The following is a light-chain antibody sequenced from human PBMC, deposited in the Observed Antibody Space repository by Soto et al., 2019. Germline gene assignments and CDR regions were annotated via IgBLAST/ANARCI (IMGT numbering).Light chain of an antibody. J-gene: IGLJ2*01. CDR2: EVT. CDR3: TSYSSSSPVL. CDR1: RSDVGAYNY. V-gene: IGLV2-14*01. Sequence: QSALTQPASVSGSPGQSIAISCTGTRSDVGAYNYVSWYQQHPGKAPKLLIFEVTNRPSGVSGRFSGSKSGITASLSISGLQPEDEADYYCTSYSSSSPVLFGGGTKLTVL.